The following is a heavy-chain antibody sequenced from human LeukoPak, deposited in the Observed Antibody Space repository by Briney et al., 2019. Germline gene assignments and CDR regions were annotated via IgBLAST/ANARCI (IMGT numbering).Heavy chain of an antibody. CDR3: AKDKNRGYEGGFDY. CDR2: ISWDGGST. Sequence: GGSLRLSCAASGFTFDDYAMHWVRQAPGKGLEWVSLISWDGGSTYYADSVKGRLTISRDNSKNPLYLQMNSLRAEDTALYYCAKDKNRGYEGGFDYWGQGTLVTVSP. J-gene: IGHJ4*02. CDR1: GFTFDDYA. V-gene: IGHV3-43D*03. D-gene: IGHD5-12*01.